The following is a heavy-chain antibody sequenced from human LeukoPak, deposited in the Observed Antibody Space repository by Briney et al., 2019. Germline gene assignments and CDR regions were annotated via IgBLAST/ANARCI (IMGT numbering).Heavy chain of an antibody. Sequence: SETLSLTCTVSGGSISSYYWSWIRQPPGKGVEWIGYIYYSGSTNYNPSLKSRVTISVDTSKNQFSLKLSSVTAADTAVYYCARLPKSFYFDYWGQGTLVTVSS. D-gene: IGHD3-10*01. CDR2: IYYSGST. CDR1: GGSISSYY. CDR3: ARLPKSFYFDY. V-gene: IGHV4-59*08. J-gene: IGHJ4*02.